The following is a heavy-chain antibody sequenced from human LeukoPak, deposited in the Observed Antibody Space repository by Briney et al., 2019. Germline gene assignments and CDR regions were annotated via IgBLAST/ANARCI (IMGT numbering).Heavy chain of an antibody. Sequence: GESLKISCKGSGYTFTSYWIAWVRQMPGKGLEWMGIIYPGDSDTRYSPSFQGQVTISADKSISTAYLQWSSLKASDTAMYYCARHSRHFDSLREFDPWGQGTLVTVSS. D-gene: IGHD3-9*01. V-gene: IGHV5-51*01. CDR1: GYTFTSYW. CDR3: ARHSRHFDSLREFDP. CDR2: IYPGDSDT. J-gene: IGHJ5*02.